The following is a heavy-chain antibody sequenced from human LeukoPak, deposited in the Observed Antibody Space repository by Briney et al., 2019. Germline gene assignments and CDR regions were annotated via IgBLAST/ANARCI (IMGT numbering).Heavy chain of an antibody. V-gene: IGHV3-48*03. CDR3: GYSYGFDY. Sequence: LTGGSLRLSCAASGFTFSSYEMNWVRQAPGKVLEWVSYISSSGSTIYYADSVKGRFTISRDNAKNSLYLQMNSLRAEDTAVYYCGYSYGFDYWGQGTLVTVSS. D-gene: IGHD5-18*01. CDR2: ISSSGSTI. J-gene: IGHJ4*02. CDR1: GFTFSSYE.